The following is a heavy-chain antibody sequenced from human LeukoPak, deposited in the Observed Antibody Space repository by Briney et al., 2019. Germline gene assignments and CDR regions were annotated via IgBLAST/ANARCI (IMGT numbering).Heavy chain of an antibody. CDR2: IRYDGSNK. V-gene: IGHV3-30*02. CDR1: GFTFSSYV. Sequence: GGALRLSCAASGFTFSSYVMHWVRQAPGKGLEGVAFIRYDGSNKYYADSVKGRFTISRDNSKNTLYLQMNSLRAEDTAVYYCAKAFHASGNYMDVWGKGTTVTVSS. J-gene: IGHJ6*03. D-gene: IGHD3-10*01. CDR3: AKAFHASGNYMDV.